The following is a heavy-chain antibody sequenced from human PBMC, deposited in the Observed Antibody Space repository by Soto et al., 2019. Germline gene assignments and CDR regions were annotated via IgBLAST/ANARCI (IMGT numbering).Heavy chain of an antibody. J-gene: IGHJ4*02. CDR2: IYYSGST. CDR1: GGSIISGGYY. D-gene: IGHD4-17*01. CDR3: ARAFDDSGGHFDY. V-gene: IGHV4-31*03. Sequence: QVQLQESGPGLVKPSQTLSLTCTVSGGSIISGGYYWSWIRQHPGKGLEWIGYIYYSGSTYYNPSLKSRLTISVDTSKNQFSLKLSSVTAADTAVYYCARAFDDSGGHFDYWGQGTLVTVSS.